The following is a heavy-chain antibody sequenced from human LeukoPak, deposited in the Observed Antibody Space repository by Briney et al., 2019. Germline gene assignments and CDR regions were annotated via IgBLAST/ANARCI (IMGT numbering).Heavy chain of an antibody. V-gene: IGHV1-2*02. CDR1: GGTFSSYA. D-gene: IGHD3-9*01. CDR2: INPNSDGT. CDR3: ARGSRFFDWLPPFVY. J-gene: IGHJ4*02. Sequence: ASVTVSCKASGGTFSSYAISRVRQAPGQGLEWMGWINPNSDGTNYAQNFQGRVTMTADPSISTAYMELSRLSSDDTAVCYCARGSRFFDWLPPFVYWGQGTLVTVSS.